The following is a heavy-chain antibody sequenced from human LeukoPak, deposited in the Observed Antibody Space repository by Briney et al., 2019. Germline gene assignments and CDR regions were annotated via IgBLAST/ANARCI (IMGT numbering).Heavy chain of an antibody. D-gene: IGHD3-10*01. J-gene: IGHJ4*02. Sequence: PGGSLRLSCAASGFTFISYGMHWVRQAPGKGLEWVAFIRYDGSNKYYADSVKGRFTISRDNSKNTLYLQMNSLRAEDTAVYYCAKDLSLIMVRGPIDYWGQGTLVTVSS. V-gene: IGHV3-30*02. CDR2: IRYDGSNK. CDR3: AKDLSLIMVRGPIDY. CDR1: GFTFISYG.